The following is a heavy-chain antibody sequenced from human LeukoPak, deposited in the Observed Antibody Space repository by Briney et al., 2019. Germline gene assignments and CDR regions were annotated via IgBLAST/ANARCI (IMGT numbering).Heavy chain of an antibody. V-gene: IGHV3-23*01. Sequence: GGSLRLSCAASGFTFSSYAMSWVRQAPGKGLEWVSAISGSGGSTYYADSVKGRLTISRDKSKNTLYLQMNSLGVEDTAVYYCAREGRDSGYDFDSWGQGTLVTVSS. CDR1: GFTFSSYA. J-gene: IGHJ4*02. D-gene: IGHD5-12*01. CDR3: AREGRDSGYDFDS. CDR2: ISGSGGST.